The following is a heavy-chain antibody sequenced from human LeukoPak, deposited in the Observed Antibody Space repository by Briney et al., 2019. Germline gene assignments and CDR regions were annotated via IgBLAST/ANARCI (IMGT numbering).Heavy chain of an antibody. CDR1: GFTFSSSA. CDR3: ARDIMARGFGELYYYYGMDV. J-gene: IGHJ6*02. CDR2: ISSSSSYI. Sequence: SGGSLRLSCAASGFTFSSSAMSWVRQAPGKGLEWVSSISSSSSYIYYADSVKGRFTISRDNAKNSLYLQMNSLRAEDTAVYYCARDIMARGFGELYYYYGMDVWGQGTTVTVSS. D-gene: IGHD3-10*01. V-gene: IGHV3-21*01.